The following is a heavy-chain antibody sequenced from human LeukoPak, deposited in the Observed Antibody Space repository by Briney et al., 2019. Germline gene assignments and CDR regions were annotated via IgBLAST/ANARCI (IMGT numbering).Heavy chain of an antibody. CDR1: GFTFSTFS. V-gene: IGHV3-21*04. D-gene: IGHD3-10*01. CDR3: ARVMSSGSPLDY. CDR2: ISGSGSDI. Sequence: PGGSLRLSCAASGFTFSTFSMNWVRQTPGKGLEWVSAISGSGSDIYYTDSVKGRFTISRVNPKRSLYLQMNSLRAEDTAVYYCARVMSSGSPLDYWGQGTLVTVSS. J-gene: IGHJ4*02.